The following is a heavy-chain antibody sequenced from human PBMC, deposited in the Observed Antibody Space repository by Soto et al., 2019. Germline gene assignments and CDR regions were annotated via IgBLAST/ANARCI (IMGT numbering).Heavy chain of an antibody. Sequence: GGSLRLSCAASGFTFSSYAMSWVRQAPGKGLEWVSAISGSGGSTYYADSVKGRFTISRDNSQNTLYLQMNSLRAEDTAVYYCAKDIYTGWYYYGMDVWGQGTTVTVSS. CDR3: AKDIYTGWYYYGMDV. D-gene: IGHD2-2*02. J-gene: IGHJ6*02. CDR1: GFTFSSYA. CDR2: ISGSGGST. V-gene: IGHV3-23*01.